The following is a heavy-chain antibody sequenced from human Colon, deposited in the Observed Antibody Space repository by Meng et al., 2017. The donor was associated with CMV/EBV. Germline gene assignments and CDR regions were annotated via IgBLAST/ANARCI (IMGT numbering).Heavy chain of an antibody. CDR1: GGSLSSYY. CDR2: IYFTGTT. J-gene: IGHJ4*02. D-gene: IGHD1-26*01. V-gene: IGHV4-59*01. Sequence: SETLSLTCTVSGGSLSSYYWSWIRQAPGKGLEWIGYIYFTGTTKYNPSLKSRVTMSVDTSNNVFSLKLSSVIAADTAVYYCARREVGVFDYWGQGTLVTVSS. CDR3: ARREVGVFDY.